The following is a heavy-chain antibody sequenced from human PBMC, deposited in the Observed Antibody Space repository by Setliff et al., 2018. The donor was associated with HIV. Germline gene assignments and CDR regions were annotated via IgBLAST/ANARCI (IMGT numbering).Heavy chain of an antibody. CDR1: GGSITTTNW. Sequence: PSETLSLTCAASGGSITTTNWWTWIRQPPGKGLEWIGDIYHSGSSNYNPSLKTRVTISVDKSKNQFSLKLTSVTAADTAVYYCARAFDSSAPWIDLWAQGTLVTVS. D-gene: IGHD3-22*01. J-gene: IGHJ5*02. CDR2: IYHSGSS. CDR3: ARAFDSSAPWIDL. V-gene: IGHV4-4*02.